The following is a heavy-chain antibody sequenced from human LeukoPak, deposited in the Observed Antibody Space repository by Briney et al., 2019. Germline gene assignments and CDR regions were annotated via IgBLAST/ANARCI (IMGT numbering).Heavy chain of an antibody. Sequence: SETLSLTCAVYGGSFSSYYWSWIRQPPGKGLEWIGEINHTGTTNYNPSLKRRLTISVDTSKTQFSLNLTSVTAADTADYCARSLYYYGSDSFDIWGQGTMVTVSS. CDR1: GGSFSSYY. V-gene: IGHV4-34*01. CDR3: ARSLYYYGSDSFDI. D-gene: IGHD3-10*01. CDR2: INHTGTT. J-gene: IGHJ3*02.